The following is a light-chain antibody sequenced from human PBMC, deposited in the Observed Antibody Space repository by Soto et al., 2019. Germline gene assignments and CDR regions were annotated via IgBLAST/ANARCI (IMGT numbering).Light chain of an antibody. CDR2: SNS. CDR1: SSNIGSNT. Sequence: QSVLTQAPSASGTPGQRVTISCSGSSSNIGSNTVNWYQQLPGTAPKLLIYSNSQRPSGVPDRFSGSKSGTSASLAISGLQSEDEADYYWAAWDDRLNGYVFGTGTKLTVL. CDR3: AAWDDRLNGYV. V-gene: IGLV1-44*01. J-gene: IGLJ1*01.